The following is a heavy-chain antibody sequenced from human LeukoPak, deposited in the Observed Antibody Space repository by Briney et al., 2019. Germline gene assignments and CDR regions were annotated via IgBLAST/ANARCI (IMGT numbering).Heavy chain of an antibody. CDR2: LSGSGSST. J-gene: IGHJ4*02. Sequence: GGSLRLSCAASGFTFNNFAMSWVRQAPGKGLDWFSGLSGSGSSTFYADSVKGRFIISRDNSNSTLYLQMNSLRAEDTAVYYCAEPPKYGNSWIDFWGQGSLVTVSS. CDR1: GFTFNNFA. D-gene: IGHD6-13*01. CDR3: AEPPKYGNSWIDF. V-gene: IGHV3-23*01.